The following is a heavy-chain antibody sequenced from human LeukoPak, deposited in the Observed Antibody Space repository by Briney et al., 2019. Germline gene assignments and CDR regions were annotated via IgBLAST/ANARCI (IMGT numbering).Heavy chain of an antibody. CDR2: FDPEDGET. D-gene: IGHD3-22*01. CDR3: ASQLNYYDSSGYFN. CDR1: GYTLTELS. J-gene: IGHJ4*02. V-gene: IGHV1-24*01. Sequence: ASVKVSCKVSGYTLTELSMHWVRQAPGKGLEWMGGFDPEDGETIYAQKFQGRVTMTEDTSTDTAYMELSSLRSEDTAVYYCASQLNYYDSSGYFNWGQGTLVTVSS.